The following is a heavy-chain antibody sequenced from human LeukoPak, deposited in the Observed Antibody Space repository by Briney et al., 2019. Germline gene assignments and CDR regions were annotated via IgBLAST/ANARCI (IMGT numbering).Heavy chain of an antibody. D-gene: IGHD5-24*01. V-gene: IGHV1-69*06. J-gene: IGHJ4*02. CDR3: ARDGYNFVTDY. CDR2: ILPISGTA. Sequence: SVKVSCKASGDTFNNYFLAWVRQAPGQGLEWMGGILPISGTADYAQKFQGRVSITADMSTSTGYMELSSLRSEDTAVYYCARDGYNFVTDYWGQGTLVTVSS. CDR1: GDTFNNYF.